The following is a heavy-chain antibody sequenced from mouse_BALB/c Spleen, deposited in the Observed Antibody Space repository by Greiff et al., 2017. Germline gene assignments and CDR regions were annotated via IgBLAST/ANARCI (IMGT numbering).Heavy chain of an antibody. CDR2: IYPGNVNT. CDR1: GYTFTSYY. D-gene: IGHD2-12*01. CDR3: ARLYSRYAMDY. J-gene: IGHJ4*01. V-gene: IGHV1S56*01. Sequence: QVQLQQSGPELVKPGASVRISCKASGYTFTSYYIHWVKQRPGQGLEWIGWIYPGNVNTKYNEKFKGKATLTADKSSSTAYMQLSSLTSEDSAVYFCARLYSRYAMDYWGQGTSVTVSS.